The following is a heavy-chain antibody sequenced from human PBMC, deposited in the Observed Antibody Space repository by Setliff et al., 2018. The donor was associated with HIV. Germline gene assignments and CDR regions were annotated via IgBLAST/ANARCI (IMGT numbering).Heavy chain of an antibody. V-gene: IGHV4-30-4*08. Sequence: SETLSLTCTVSGCSISSGDYYWSWIRQPPGKGLEGIGHIYYSGSTYYTPSLKSRVTISVDTSKNQFALKLSPVTAADTAVYYCARDSGVKPGGMDVWGQGTTVTVSS. CDR1: GCSISSGDYY. J-gene: IGHJ6*02. CDR2: IYYSGST. D-gene: IGHD2-21*01. CDR3: ARDSGVKPGGMDV.